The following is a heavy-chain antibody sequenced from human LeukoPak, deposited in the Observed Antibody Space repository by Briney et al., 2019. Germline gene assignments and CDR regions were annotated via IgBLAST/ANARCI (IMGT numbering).Heavy chain of an antibody. CDR2: INPNSGGT. D-gene: IGHD6-19*01. CDR1: GGTFSSYA. J-gene: IGHJ5*02. Sequence: ASVKVSCKASGGTFSSYAISWVRQAPGQGLEWMGWINPNSGGTNYAQKFQGRVTMTRDTSISTAYMELSRLRSDDTAVYYCARVETAYSSGWYNGFDPWGQGTLVTVSS. V-gene: IGHV1-2*02. CDR3: ARVETAYSSGWYNGFDP.